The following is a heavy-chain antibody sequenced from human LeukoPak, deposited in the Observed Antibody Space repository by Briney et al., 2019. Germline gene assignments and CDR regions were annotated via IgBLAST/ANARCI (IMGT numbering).Heavy chain of an antibody. Sequence: ASVTVSCKASGGTFSNYAISWVRQAPGQGLEWMGGIIPIFGTANYAQKFQGRVTITADKSTSTAYMELSSLRSEDTAVYYCARVKDYYGSGSYYNAYYFDYWGQGTLVTVSS. J-gene: IGHJ4*02. CDR1: GGTFSNYA. CDR3: ARVKDYYGSGSYYNAYYFDY. V-gene: IGHV1-69*06. D-gene: IGHD3-10*01. CDR2: IIPIFGTA.